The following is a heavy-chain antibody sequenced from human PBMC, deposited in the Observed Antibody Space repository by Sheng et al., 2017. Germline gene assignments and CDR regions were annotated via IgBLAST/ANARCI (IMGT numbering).Heavy chain of an antibody. CDR1: GFTFDDYA. V-gene: IGHV3-9*03. Sequence: EVQLVESGGGLVQPGRSLRLSCAASGFTFDDYAMHWVRQAPGKGLEWVSGISWNSGSIGYADSVKGRFTISRDNAKNSLYLQMNSLRAEDMALYYCARGGLVVVPAAIPWFDPWGQGTLVTVSS. D-gene: IGHD2-2*01. CDR2: ISWNSGSI. J-gene: IGHJ5*02. CDR3: ARGGLVVVPAAIPWFDP.